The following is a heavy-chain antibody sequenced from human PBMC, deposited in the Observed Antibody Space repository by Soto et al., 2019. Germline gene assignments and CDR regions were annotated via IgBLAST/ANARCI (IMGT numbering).Heavy chain of an antibody. J-gene: IGHJ6*04. V-gene: IGHV4-59*01. Sequence: QVQLQESGPGLVKPSETLSLTCTVAGGSISSYYWSWIRQPPGKGLEWIGYIYYSGSTNYNPSLKSRVTMSVDRSKNQFSLTLSSVTAADTAVYYCARAGGSYSTPYYYYAMDVWGKGTTVTVSS. CDR2: IYYSGST. CDR3: ARAGGSYSTPYYYYAMDV. CDR1: GGSISSYY. D-gene: IGHD1-26*01.